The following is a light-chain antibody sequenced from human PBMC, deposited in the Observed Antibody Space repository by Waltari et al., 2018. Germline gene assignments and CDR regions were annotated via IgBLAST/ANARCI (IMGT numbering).Light chain of an antibody. CDR2: RIS. Sequence: DIVMTQTPLSSPVTLGQPASISCRSSQSLGHSEGNTYVSWVQQRPGKAPRLLIYRISTRFSVRPGRFSGRGAGTDFTLKISRVEAEDGGVYYCTQATQLPYTFGQGTKLEIK. CDR3: TQATQLPYT. V-gene: IGKV2-24*01. CDR1: QSLGHSEGNTY. J-gene: IGKJ2*01.